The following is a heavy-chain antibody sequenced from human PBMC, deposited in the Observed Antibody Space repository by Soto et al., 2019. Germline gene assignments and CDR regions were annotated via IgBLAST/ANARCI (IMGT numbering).Heavy chain of an antibody. Sequence: EVQVLESGGGLVQPGGSLRLSCAASGFTFSTYAMSWVRQAPGKGLEWVSSISGSGSGSGVTTYYADSVKGRFTISRDKSKNTLSLQMHSLRVDDTAVYYCAKSRAVADAFDFWGQGTMVTVSS. D-gene: IGHD6-19*01. CDR1: GFTFSTYA. CDR2: ISGSGSGSGVTT. CDR3: AKSRAVADAFDF. J-gene: IGHJ3*01. V-gene: IGHV3-23*01.